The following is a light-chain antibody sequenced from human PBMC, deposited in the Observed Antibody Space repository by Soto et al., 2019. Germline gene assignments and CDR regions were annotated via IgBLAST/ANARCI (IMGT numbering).Light chain of an antibody. Sequence: DVVMTQSPDSLAVSLGERATIQCKSGQSLLCSPINKAYLAWYQQKPGQPPKLLISWASTRESGVPDRFSGSGSETDFTLTISSLQAEDAAVYYCQQYHRIPETFGQGTRLEIK. CDR1: QSLLCSPINKAY. J-gene: IGKJ2*01. CDR2: WAS. V-gene: IGKV4-1*01. CDR3: QQYHRIPET.